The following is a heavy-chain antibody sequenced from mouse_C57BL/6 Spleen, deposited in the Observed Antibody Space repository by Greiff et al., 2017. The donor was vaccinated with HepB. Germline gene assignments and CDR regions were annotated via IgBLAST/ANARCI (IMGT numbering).Heavy chain of an antibody. CDR1: GYTFTDYY. Sequence: VQLQQSGPELVKPGASVKISCKASGYTFTDYYMNWVKQSHGKSLEWIGDINPNNGGTSYNQKFKGKATVTVDKSSSTAYMELRSLTSEDSAVYNCVDGFAYWGQGTLVTVSA. J-gene: IGHJ3*01. CDR2: INPNNGGT. CDR3: VDGFAY. V-gene: IGHV1-26*01.